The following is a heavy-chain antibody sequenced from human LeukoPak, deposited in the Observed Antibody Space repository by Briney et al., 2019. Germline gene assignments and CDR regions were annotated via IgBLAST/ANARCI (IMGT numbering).Heavy chain of an antibody. CDR3: ARVGVGATDFDY. CDR1: GGSFSGYY. V-gene: IGHV4-34*01. CDR2: INHCGST. Sequence: PSETLSLTCAVYGGSFSGYYWSWIRQPPGKGLEWIGEINHCGSTNYNPSLKSRVTISVDTSKNQFSLKLSSVTAADTAVYYCARVGVGATDFDYWGQGTLVTVSS. D-gene: IGHD1-26*01. J-gene: IGHJ4*02.